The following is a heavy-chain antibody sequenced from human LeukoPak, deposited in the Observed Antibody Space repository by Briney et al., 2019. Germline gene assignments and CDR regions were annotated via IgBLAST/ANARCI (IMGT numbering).Heavy chain of an antibody. CDR3: ARVWRYSTSSDAFDI. Sequence: ASVKVSCKASGYTFTSYYMHWVRQAPGQGLEWMGIINPSGGSASYAQKFQGRVTVTRDTSTSTVYMDLSSLTYDDTAVYYCARVWRYSTSSDAFDIWGQGTMVTVSS. J-gene: IGHJ3*02. D-gene: IGHD6-6*01. CDR1: GYTFTSYY. CDR2: INPSGGSA. V-gene: IGHV1-46*01.